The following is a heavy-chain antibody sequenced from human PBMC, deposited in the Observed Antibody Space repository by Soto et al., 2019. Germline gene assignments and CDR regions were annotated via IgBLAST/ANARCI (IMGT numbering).Heavy chain of an antibody. CDR1: GGTFSSYA. CDR2: IIPIFGTA. D-gene: IGHD3-3*01. V-gene: IGHV1-69*01. J-gene: IGHJ5*02. CDR3: ARIRREGLLEDP. Sequence: QVQLVQSGAEVKKPGSSVKVSCKASGGTFSSYAISWVRQAPGQGLEWMGGIIPIFGTANYAQKFQGRVTINADEATSTAYMELSSVRSEDTAVYYCARIRREGLLEDPWGQGTLVAVSS.